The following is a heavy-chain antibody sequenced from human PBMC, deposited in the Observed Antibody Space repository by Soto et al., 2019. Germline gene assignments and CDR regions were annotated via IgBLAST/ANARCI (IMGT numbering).Heavy chain of an antibody. V-gene: IGHV4-39*01. J-gene: IGHJ5*02. CDR1: GGSITSSSYY. Sequence: SETLSLTCTVSGGSITSSSYYWGWIRQPPGKGLEWIGSIYYSGSTYYNPSLKSRVTISVNTSKNQFSLKLSSVTAADTAVYYCATQEVGGSYVYTFDPWGQGTLVTVSS. CDR3: ATQEVGGSYVYTFDP. CDR2: IYYSGST. D-gene: IGHD1-26*01.